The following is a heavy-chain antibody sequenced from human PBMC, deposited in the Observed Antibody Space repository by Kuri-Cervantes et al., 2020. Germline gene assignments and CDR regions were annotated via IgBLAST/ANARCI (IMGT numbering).Heavy chain of an antibody. CDR1: GFIFNTYG. D-gene: IGHD2-2*01. CDR3: ARGPYWGYQLLSGYYYYYGMDV. J-gene: IGHJ6*02. Sequence: GGSLRLSCAASGFIFNTYGIHWVRQAPGKGLEWVAIIWFDGSNKCYADSVKGRFTISRDNSKNTLYLQMNSLRAEDTAVYYCARGPYWGYQLLSGYYYYYGMDVWGQGTTVTVSS. V-gene: IGHV3-30*02. CDR2: IWFDGSNK.